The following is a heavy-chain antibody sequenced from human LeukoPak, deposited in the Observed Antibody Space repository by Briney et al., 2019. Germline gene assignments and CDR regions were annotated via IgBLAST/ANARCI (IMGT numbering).Heavy chain of an antibody. Sequence: SETLSLTCTVSGGSISSYYWSWIRQPAGKGLEWIGRIYTSGSTNYNPSLKSRVTMSVDTSKNQFSLKLTSVTAADTAVYYCARDPDIAVAGTTYGGAFDIWGQGTMVTVSS. V-gene: IGHV4-4*07. CDR3: ARDPDIAVAGTTYGGAFDI. CDR1: GGSISSYY. J-gene: IGHJ3*02. D-gene: IGHD6-19*01. CDR2: IYTSGST.